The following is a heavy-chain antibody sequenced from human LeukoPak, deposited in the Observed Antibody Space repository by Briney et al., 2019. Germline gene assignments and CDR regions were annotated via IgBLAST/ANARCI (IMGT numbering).Heavy chain of an antibody. CDR3: ARRGFCSGGTCFSAPFDS. V-gene: IGHV5-51*01. D-gene: IGHD2-15*01. J-gene: IGHJ4*02. Sequence: GESLKISCNGSGYXFTTYWITWVRQMPGKGLEWMGGINPGDSDTRYSPSFQGQVTISADKSISTAYLQWSSLKAADTAVYYCARRGFCSGGTCFSAPFDSWGQGTLVTVS. CDR1: GYXFTTYW. CDR2: INPGDSDT.